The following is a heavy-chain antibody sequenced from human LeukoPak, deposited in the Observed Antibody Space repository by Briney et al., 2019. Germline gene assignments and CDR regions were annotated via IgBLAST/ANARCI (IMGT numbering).Heavy chain of an antibody. CDR2: IKSKTDGGTT. V-gene: IGHV3-15*01. J-gene: IGHJ3*02. Sequence: GGSLRLSCAASGFTFSNAWMSWVRQAPGKGLEWVGRIKSKTDGGTTDYAAPVKGRFTISRDDSKNTLYLQMNSLKTEDTAVYYCTSPIRYFDWPHAFDIWGQGTMVTVSS. CDR1: GFTFSNAW. D-gene: IGHD3-9*01. CDR3: TSPIRYFDWPHAFDI.